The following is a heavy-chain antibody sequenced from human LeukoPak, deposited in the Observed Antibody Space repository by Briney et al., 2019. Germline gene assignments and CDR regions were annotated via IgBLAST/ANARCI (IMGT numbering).Heavy chain of an antibody. CDR1: GFTVSSDY. CDR3: AREESSVHLMGAFDI. Sequence: GGSLRLSCAASGFTVSSDYMSWVRQAPGKGLEWVSVIYSGGSTYYADSVKGRFTISRDNSKNTLYLQMNSLRAEDTAVYYCAREESSVHLMGAFDIWGQGTMVTVSS. V-gene: IGHV3-66*01. CDR2: IYSGGST. J-gene: IGHJ3*02. D-gene: IGHD6-19*01.